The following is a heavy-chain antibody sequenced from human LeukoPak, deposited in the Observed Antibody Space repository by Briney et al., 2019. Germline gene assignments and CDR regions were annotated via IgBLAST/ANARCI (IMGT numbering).Heavy chain of an antibody. CDR3: AKGGLRYGYWFDH. CDR1: GFTFSDYY. D-gene: IGHD3-9*01. V-gene: IGHV3-11*01. Sequence: AGGSLRLSCAASGFTFSDYYMSWIRQAPGKGLEWVSYISSTGNSIFYADSVKGRFTISRDNAKNSPSLQLNSLRAEDTAVYYCAKGGLRYGYWFDHWGQGTLVTVSS. J-gene: IGHJ5*02. CDR2: ISSTGNSI.